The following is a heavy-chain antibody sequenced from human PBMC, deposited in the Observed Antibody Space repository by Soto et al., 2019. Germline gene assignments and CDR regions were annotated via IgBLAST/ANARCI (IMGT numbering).Heavy chain of an antibody. CDR2: IYLSGTT. Sequence: PSETLSLTCAVSGYSISSGYYWGWIRQPPGKGLEWIGTIYLSGTTYYNPSLKSRVTISVDTSKNQFSLKLSSVTAADTAVYYCAREGDDVLRFLEWLSDGGRYFDYWGPGTLVTVSS. CDR1: GYSISSGYY. D-gene: IGHD3-3*01. J-gene: IGHJ4*02. CDR3: AREGDDVLRFLEWLSDGGRYFDY. V-gene: IGHV4-38-2*02.